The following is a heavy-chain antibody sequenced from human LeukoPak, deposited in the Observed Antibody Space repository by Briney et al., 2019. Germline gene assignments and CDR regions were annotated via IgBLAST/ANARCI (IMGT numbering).Heavy chain of an antibody. J-gene: IGHJ4*02. CDR3: ARVSGFDIAVASDFDY. CDR2: ISSSGSTI. V-gene: IGHV3-48*03. Sequence: GGSLRLSCAASGFTFSSYEMNWVRQAPGKGLEWVSYISSSGSTIYYADSVKGRFTISRDNAKNSLYLQMNSLRAEDTAVYYCARVSGFDIAVASDFDYWGQGTLVTVSS. CDR1: GFTFSSYE. D-gene: IGHD6-19*01.